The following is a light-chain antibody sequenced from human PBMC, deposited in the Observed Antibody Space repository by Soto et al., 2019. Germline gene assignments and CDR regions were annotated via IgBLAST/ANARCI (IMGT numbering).Light chain of an antibody. Sequence: ETVLTQSPGSLSLSPGDRATLSCRASQSVGGNVAWYQQIPGQPPKLLIFGASSRATGIADKFSGSGSGTDFTLTISRLEPEDFAVYYCQQYGSSPKTVGQGTKVDIK. V-gene: IGKV3-20*01. CDR1: QSVGGN. CDR2: GAS. J-gene: IGKJ1*01. CDR3: QQYGSSPKT.